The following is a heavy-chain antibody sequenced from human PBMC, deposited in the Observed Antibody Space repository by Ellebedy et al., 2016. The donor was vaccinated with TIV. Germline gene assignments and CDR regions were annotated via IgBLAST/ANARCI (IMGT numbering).Heavy chain of an antibody. CDR2: ISSSGVSS. Sequence: GESLKIPCAASGFTFRNFSMTWVRQAPGKGLALVSSISSSGVSSDYADSVRGRVTISRDNSKSTLYLQMDSLRADDSAEYYCAKLDSSGYYYGRLDYWGQGTLVTVSS. CDR1: GFTFRNFS. D-gene: IGHD3-22*01. V-gene: IGHV3-23*01. J-gene: IGHJ4*02. CDR3: AKLDSSGYYYGRLDY.